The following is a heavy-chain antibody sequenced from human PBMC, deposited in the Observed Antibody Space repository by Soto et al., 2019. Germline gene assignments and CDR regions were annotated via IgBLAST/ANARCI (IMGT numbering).Heavy chain of an antibody. V-gene: IGHV1-2*04. Sequence: ASVKVSCKASGYTFSDYYMHWVRQGPGQGLEWMGWINPNSGGTNYAQKFQGWVTMTRDTSISTAYVELSRLSSDDTAVYYCATHTVTTYSDAFDIWGQGTMVTVSS. D-gene: IGHD4-17*01. J-gene: IGHJ3*02. CDR2: INPNSGGT. CDR3: ATHTVTTYSDAFDI. CDR1: GYTFSDYY.